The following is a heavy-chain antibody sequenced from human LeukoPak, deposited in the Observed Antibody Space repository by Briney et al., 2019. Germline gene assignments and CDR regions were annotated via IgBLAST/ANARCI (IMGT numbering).Heavy chain of an antibody. J-gene: IGHJ2*01. V-gene: IGHV4-39*01. CDR2: IYYSGST. D-gene: IGHD1-26*01. CDR3: ARLPWFDVGATTGWYFDL. CDR1: GGSISSSSYY. Sequence: SETLSLTCTVSGGSISSSSYYWGWIRQPPGKGLEWIGSIYYSGSTYYNPSLKSRVTISVDTSKNQFSLKLSSVTAADTAVYYCARLPWFDVGATTGWYFDLWGRGTLVTVPS.